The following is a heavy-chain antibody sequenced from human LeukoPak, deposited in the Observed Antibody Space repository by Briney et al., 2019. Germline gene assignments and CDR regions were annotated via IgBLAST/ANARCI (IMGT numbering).Heavy chain of an antibody. Sequence: ASVNVSCKASGYTFTGYYMHWVRQAPGQGLEWMGWINPNSGGTNYAQKFQGWVTMTRDTSISTAYMELSRLRSDDTAVYYCARTPPDYYDSSGFYYFDYWGQGTLVTVSS. J-gene: IGHJ4*02. D-gene: IGHD3-22*01. CDR3: ARTPPDYYDSSGFYYFDY. CDR1: GYTFTGYY. CDR2: INPNSGGT. V-gene: IGHV1-2*04.